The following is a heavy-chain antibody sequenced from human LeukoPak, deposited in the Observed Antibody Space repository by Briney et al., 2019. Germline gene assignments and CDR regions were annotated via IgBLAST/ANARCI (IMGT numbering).Heavy chain of an antibody. J-gene: IGHJ6*03. CDR1: GGSISSSSYY. CDR3: AIIRAAGRIVYYYYYMDV. V-gene: IGHV4-39*01. CDR2: IYYSGST. D-gene: IGHD1-26*01. Sequence: PSETLSLTCTVSGGSISSSSYYWGWIRQPPGKGLEWIGSIYYSGSTYYNPSLKSRVTISVDTSKNQFSLKLSSVTAADTAVYYCAIIRAAGRIVYYYYYMDVWGKGTTVTISS.